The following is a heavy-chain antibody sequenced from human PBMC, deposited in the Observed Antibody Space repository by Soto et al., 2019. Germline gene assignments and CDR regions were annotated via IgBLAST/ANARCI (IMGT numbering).Heavy chain of an antibody. CDR3: ATWHEREHAFDV. J-gene: IGHJ3*01. CDR1: GLTISGKKY. Sequence: DVQLVESGGGLIQPGESLRLSCAAFGLTISGKKYVAWVRQAPGKALEWVSALYDVDGSFYADSVTGRFTTSSDSSKTTVYLQMTDLRPDDTAVYYCATWHEREHAFDVWGQGTTVTISS. D-gene: IGHD1-1*01. V-gene: IGHV3-53*01. CDR2: LYDVDGS.